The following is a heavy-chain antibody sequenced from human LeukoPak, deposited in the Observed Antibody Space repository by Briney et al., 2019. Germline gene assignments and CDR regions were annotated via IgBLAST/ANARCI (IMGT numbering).Heavy chain of an antibody. D-gene: IGHD6-19*01. V-gene: IGHV3-7*01. CDR3: ARNSGWSVDY. Sequence: GGSLRLSCATSGFTFSSYSMTWVRQAPGKGLEWVAKIKQDGSEKYYVDSVKGRFTVSRDNAKNSLSLQMNSLRADDTAVYYCARNSGWSVDYWGQGALVTFSS. J-gene: IGHJ4*02. CDR1: GFTFSSYS. CDR2: IKQDGSEK.